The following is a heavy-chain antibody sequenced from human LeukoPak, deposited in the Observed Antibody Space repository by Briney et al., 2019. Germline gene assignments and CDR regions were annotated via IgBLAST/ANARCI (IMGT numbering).Heavy chain of an antibody. CDR3: AGRPHGDHPYFDY. CDR1: GYTFTGYY. V-gene: IGHV1-2*02. Sequence: ASVKVSCKASGYTFTGYYMHWVRQAPGQGLEWMGWINPNSGGTNYAQKFQGRVTMTRDTSISTAYMELSRLRSDDTAVYYCAGRPHGDHPYFDYWGQGTPVTVSP. J-gene: IGHJ4*02. D-gene: IGHD4-17*01. CDR2: INPNSGGT.